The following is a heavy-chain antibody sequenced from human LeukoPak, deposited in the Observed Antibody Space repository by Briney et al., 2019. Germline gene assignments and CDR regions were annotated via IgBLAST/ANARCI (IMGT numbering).Heavy chain of an antibody. Sequence: PSETLSLTCTVSGGSISSYYWSWIRQPPGKGLEWIGYIYYSGSTNYNPSLKSRVTISVDTSKNQFSLKLSSVTAADTAVYYCARERGYSSSWYPYYWGQGTLVTVSS. D-gene: IGHD6-13*01. CDR3: ARERGYSSSWYPYY. J-gene: IGHJ4*02. CDR2: IYYSGST. V-gene: IGHV4-59*01. CDR1: GGSISSYY.